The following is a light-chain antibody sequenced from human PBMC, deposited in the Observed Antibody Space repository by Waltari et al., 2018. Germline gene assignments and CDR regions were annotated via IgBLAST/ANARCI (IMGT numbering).Light chain of an antibody. V-gene: IGKV3-11*01. CDR1: QSVSEY. CDR2: DAS. CDR3: QHRSTWRHT. J-gene: IGKJ4*01. Sequence: EVVLTQSPATLSLSPGERATLSCRASQSVSEYLVWYHQKPGQAPRLLIYDASTRATGIPPRFSGSGSGTDFTLTISSLEPEDIAVYYCQHRSTWRHTFGGGTKVEIK.